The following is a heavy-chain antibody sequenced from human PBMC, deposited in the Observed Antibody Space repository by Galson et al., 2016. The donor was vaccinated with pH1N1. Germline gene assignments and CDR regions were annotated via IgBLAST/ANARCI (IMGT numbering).Heavy chain of an antibody. Sequence: SLRLSCAASGFTFSNAWMSWVRQTPGKGLEWVGRIKSKSDGGTTHYAAPVKDRFIISRDDSKNTLYLQMNSLKTEDTAVYYCTREGGTTGGAFEIWGQGTMVTVSS. D-gene: IGHD1-1*01. J-gene: IGHJ3*02. V-gene: IGHV3-15*01. CDR2: IKSKSDGGTT. CDR1: GFTFSNAW. CDR3: TREGGTTGGAFEI.